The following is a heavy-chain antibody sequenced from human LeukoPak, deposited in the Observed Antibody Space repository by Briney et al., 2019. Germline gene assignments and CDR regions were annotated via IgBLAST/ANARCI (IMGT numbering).Heavy chain of an antibody. CDR2: IYHSGSA. J-gene: IGHJ3*02. CDR3: ASAPYYDILTGYAFDI. V-gene: IGHV4-4*02. Sequence: PSGTLSLTCAVSGGSISSSNWWSWVRQPPGKGLEWIGEIYHSGSANYNPSLKSRVTISVDKSKNQFSLKLSSVTAADTAVYYCASAPYYDILTGYAFDIWGQGTMVTVSS. CDR1: GGSISSSNW. D-gene: IGHD3-9*01.